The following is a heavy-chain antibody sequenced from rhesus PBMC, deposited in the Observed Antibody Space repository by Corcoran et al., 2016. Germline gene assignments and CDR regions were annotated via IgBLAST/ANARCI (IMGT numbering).Heavy chain of an antibody. Sequence: EVQLVQSGAEVKRPGEYLKISCKTSGYRFTSYLISWVRLMPGKGLDWMGAIDPSDSDVRYSPSFRGQVTISADKSTSTAYLQWSSLKASDTATYYCARRAGTGYFDYWGQGVLVTVSS. D-gene: IGHD5-24*01. CDR1: GYRFTSYL. CDR2: IDPSDSDV. V-gene: IGHV5-20*02. CDR3: ARRAGTGYFDY. J-gene: IGHJ4*01.